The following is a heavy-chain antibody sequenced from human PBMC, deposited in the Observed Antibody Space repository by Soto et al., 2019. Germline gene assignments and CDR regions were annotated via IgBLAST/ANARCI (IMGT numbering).Heavy chain of an antibody. J-gene: IGHJ4*02. D-gene: IGHD6-13*01. CDR3: AKDQGSSWYEIDY. Sequence: GGSLRLSCAASGFTFSNYAVTWVRQAPGKGLEWVSTISGSGGSTYYADSVKGRFTISRGSSKNTLYLQMNSLRAEDTAVYYCAKDQGSSWYEIDYWGQGTLVTVSS. CDR1: GFTFSNYA. CDR2: ISGSGGST. V-gene: IGHV3-23*01.